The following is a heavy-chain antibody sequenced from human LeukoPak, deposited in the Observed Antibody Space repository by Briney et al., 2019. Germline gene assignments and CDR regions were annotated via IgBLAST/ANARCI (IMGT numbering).Heavy chain of an antibody. CDR2: ISSSGSTI. D-gene: IGHD2-15*01. CDR1: GFTFSSYE. CDR3: ARTQIYSGAFDI. V-gene: IGHV3-48*03. Sequence: GGSLRLSCAASGFTFSSYEMNWVRQAPGKGLEWVSYISSSGSTIYYADSVKGRFTISRDNAKNSLYLQMNSLRAEDTAVYYCARTQIYSGAFDIWGQGTMVTVSS. J-gene: IGHJ3*02.